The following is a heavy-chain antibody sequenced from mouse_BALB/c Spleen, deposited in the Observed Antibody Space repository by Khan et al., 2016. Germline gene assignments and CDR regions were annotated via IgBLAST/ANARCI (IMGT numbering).Heavy chain of an antibody. CDR2: ISPGSGGT. CDR3: ASQYCSSYVGFAY. V-gene: IGHV1-54*01. CDR1: GYAFTNFL. Sequence: QVQLKQSGAELVRPGTSVKVSCKASGYAFTNFLIEWVKQRPGQGLEWIGVISPGSGGTNYNEKFKGKATLTADKSSSTAYMQLSSLTSDDSAVYFCASQYCSSYVGFAYWGQGTLVTVSA. J-gene: IGHJ3*01. D-gene: IGHD1-1*01.